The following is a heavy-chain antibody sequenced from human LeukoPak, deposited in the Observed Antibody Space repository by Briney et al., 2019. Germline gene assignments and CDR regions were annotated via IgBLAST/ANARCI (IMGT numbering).Heavy chain of an antibody. V-gene: IGHV4-34*01. CDR3: ARHSFSLLWFGERSNWFDP. D-gene: IGHD3-10*01. CDR1: GGSFSGYY. Sequence: SETLSLTCAVYGGSFSGYYWSWIRQPPGKGLEWIGEINHSGSTNYNPSLKSRVTISVDTSKNRFSLKLSSVTAADTAVYYCARHSFSLLWFGERSNWFDPWGQGTLVTVSS. CDR2: INHSGST. J-gene: IGHJ5*02.